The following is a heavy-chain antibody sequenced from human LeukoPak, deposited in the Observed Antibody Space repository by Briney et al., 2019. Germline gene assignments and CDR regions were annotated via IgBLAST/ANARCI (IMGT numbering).Heavy chain of an antibody. D-gene: IGHD6-19*01. CDR3: ARVSSAWPPRYFDY. CDR1: GFTVSSNY. Sequence: GGSLRLSCAASGFTVSSNYMTWVRQAPGKGLEWVSLIYSGGSTYYADSVKGRFTISRDNSKNTLYLQMNSLRAEDTAVYYCARVSSAWPPRYFDYWGQGTLVTVSS. V-gene: IGHV3-53*01. J-gene: IGHJ4*02. CDR2: IYSGGST.